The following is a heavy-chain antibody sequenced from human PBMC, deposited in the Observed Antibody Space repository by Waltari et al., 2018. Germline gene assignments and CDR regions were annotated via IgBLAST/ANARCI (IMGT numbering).Heavy chain of an antibody. CDR2: SSSNENTT. CDR3: ARVEYSYGPYCFDS. Sequence: EVQLVESGGGLVQPGGSLRLSCEASGFTFSSYWMHWVRQAPEKGLVWVSRSSSNENTTTYSDSVKCRFTISRDNSKNTLYLQMNSLRAEDTAVYYCARVEYSYGPYCFDSWGQGTPVTVSS. J-gene: IGHJ4*02. V-gene: IGHV3-74*01. D-gene: IGHD5-18*01. CDR1: GFTFSSYW.